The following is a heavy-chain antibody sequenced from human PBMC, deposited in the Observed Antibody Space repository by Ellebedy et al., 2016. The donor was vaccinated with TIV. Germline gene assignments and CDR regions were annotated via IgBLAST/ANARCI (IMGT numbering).Heavy chain of an antibody. CDR1: GFTLSRHA. Sequence: GESLKISXAASGFTLSRHAMHWVRQAPGKGLEWVGIVFHDGKKADYGDSVKGRFTISRDDANHSLFLQMNSLRADDTAVYYCATRGSGHYWGQGTPVTVSS. CDR2: VFHDGKKA. CDR3: ATRGSGHY. D-gene: IGHD3-10*01. J-gene: IGHJ4*02. V-gene: IGHV3-30*04.